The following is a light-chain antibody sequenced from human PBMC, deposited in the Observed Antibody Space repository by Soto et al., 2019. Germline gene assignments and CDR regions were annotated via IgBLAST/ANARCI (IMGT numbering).Light chain of an antibody. CDR3: SSQAV. V-gene: IGLV2-8*01. Sequence: QSALTQPPSASGSPGQSVTISSTGTSRDIGGYNYVSWYQQHPGKAPKLMIYEVTTRPSGVPDRFSGSKSGNTASLTVSGLQAEDEADYYCSSQAVFGTGTKLTVL. CDR1: SRDIGGYNY. CDR2: EVT. J-gene: IGLJ1*01.